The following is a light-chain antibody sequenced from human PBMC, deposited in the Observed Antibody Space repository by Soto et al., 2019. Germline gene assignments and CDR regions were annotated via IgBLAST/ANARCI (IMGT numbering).Light chain of an antibody. Sequence: EIVMTQSPATLSVSPGERATLSCRASQSVSSDLAWYHQKPGQTPRLLIYGASTTATGIPARFSGSGSGTEFTLTITGLQSEDFAVDYCQQYNNWPRTFGQGTKVEIK. V-gene: IGKV3-15*01. J-gene: IGKJ1*01. CDR2: GAS. CDR3: QQYNNWPRT. CDR1: QSVSSD.